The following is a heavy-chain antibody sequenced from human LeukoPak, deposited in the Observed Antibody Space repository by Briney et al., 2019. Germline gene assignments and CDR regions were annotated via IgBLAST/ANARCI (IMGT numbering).Heavy chain of an antibody. CDR1: GFTFTSYG. D-gene: IGHD6-6*01. CDR2: ISAYNGNT. Sequence: PGGSLRLSCAASGFTFTSYGISWVRQAPGQGLEWMGWISAYNGNTNYAQKLQGRVTMTTGTSTSTAYMELRSLRSDDTAVYYCATLGSIAAPRGWFDPWGQGTLVTVSS. J-gene: IGHJ5*02. CDR3: ATLGSIAAPRGWFDP. V-gene: IGHV1-18*01.